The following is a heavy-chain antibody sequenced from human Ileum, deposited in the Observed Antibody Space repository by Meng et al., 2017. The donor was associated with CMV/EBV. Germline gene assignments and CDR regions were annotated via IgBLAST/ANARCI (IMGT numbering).Heavy chain of an antibody. CDR3: VRAMNEEIN. Sequence: LSLACAVDGRSFSGFHCNWIRQPPGKGLEWIGEIHPGGWTNYNPSLKSRVTMSIDTSKNQFSLKVNSVTAADTAVYFCVRAMNEEINWGQGTLVTVSS. CDR1: GRSFSGFH. D-gene: IGHD5-24*01. CDR2: IHPGGWT. V-gene: IGHV4-34*01. J-gene: IGHJ4*02.